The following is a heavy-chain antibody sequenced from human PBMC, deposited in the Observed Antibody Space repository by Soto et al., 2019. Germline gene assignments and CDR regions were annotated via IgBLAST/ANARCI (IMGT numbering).Heavy chain of an antibody. CDR1: GYDFTTYG. V-gene: IGHV1-18*01. J-gene: IGHJ4*02. D-gene: IGHD1-1*01. CDR3: AKGRYGDY. Sequence: QVHLVQSGAEVKKPGASVKVSCKGSGYDFTTYGITWVRQAPGQGLEWMAWISAHNGKTDYAQKLKGRVTVTRDTSTSTAYMALRSLRSDDTAVYYCAKGRYGDYWGQGALVTVA. CDR2: ISAHNGKT.